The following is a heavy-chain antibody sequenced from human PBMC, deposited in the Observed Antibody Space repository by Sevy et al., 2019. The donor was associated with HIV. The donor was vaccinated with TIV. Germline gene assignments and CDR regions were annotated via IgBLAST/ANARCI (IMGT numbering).Heavy chain of an antibody. CDR2: ISYDGSNK. V-gene: IGHV3-30*18. J-gene: IGHJ6*02. CDR3: AKDMGGAVAVPPYYYYYYGMDV. Sequence: GGSLRLSCAASGFTFSSYGMHWVRQAPGKGLEWVAVISYDGSNKYYADSVKGRFTISRDNSKNTLDLQMISLRAEDTAVYYCAKDMGGAVAVPPYYYYYYGMDVWGQGTTVTVSS. CDR1: GFTFSSYG. D-gene: IGHD6-19*01.